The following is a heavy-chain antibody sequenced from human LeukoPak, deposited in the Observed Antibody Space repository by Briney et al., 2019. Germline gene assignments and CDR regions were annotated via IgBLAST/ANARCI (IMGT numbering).Heavy chain of an antibody. CDR2: INPKSGGT. V-gene: IGHV1-2*06. CDR3: AKCGDFIAASYNWFDP. J-gene: IGHJ5*02. D-gene: IGHD6-13*01. CDR1: GYTFTDYY. Sequence: GASVKVSCKASGYTFTDYYMHWVRQAPGQGLEWMGRINPKSGGTKYAQKFQGRVTITRDTSISTAYMELNRLTSDDTAVYYCAKCGDFIAASYNWFDPWGPGTLVTVSS.